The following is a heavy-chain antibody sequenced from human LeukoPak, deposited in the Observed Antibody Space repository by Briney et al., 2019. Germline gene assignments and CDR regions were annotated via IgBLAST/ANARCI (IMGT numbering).Heavy chain of an antibody. D-gene: IGHD3-10*01. J-gene: IGHJ4*02. CDR2: ISAYNGDT. CDR3: ARGGFGDYNEF. V-gene: IGHV1-18*01. Sequence: ASVKVSCKASGFTFSSYGINWVRQAPGQGLEWMAWISAYNGDTISAQSLQGRVTVTRDTSTTTVYMGLRSLRSDDTAVYYCARGGFGDYNEFWGQGTLVTVSS. CDR1: GFTFSSYG.